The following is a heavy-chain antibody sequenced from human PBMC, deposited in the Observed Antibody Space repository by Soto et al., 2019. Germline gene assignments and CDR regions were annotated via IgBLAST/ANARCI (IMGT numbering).Heavy chain of an antibody. CDR1: GYTFTSCG. J-gene: IGHJ6*02. D-gene: IGHD1-7*01. CDR2: INTYNGYT. V-gene: IGHV1-18*01. CDR3: ARDQTKGLDV. Sequence: ASVKVSCKASGYTFTSCGISWVRQAPGQGLEWMGLINTYNGYTNYPQNFQGRVTMTTDTSTGTVYMELRSLTSDDTAVYYCARDQTKGLDVWGQGTTVTVSS.